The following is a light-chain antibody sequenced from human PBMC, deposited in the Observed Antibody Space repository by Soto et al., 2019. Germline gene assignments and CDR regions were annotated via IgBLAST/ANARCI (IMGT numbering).Light chain of an antibody. Sequence: QSALNQPPSASGSPGQSVTISCTGTSSDVGGYNYVSWYQQHPGKAPKLMIYEVSKRPSGVPDRFSGSKSGNTASLTVSGLQAEDEADYYCSSYAGSNNWVFGGGTKVTVL. CDR1: SSDVGGYNY. CDR2: EVS. CDR3: SSYAGSNNWV. V-gene: IGLV2-8*01. J-gene: IGLJ3*02.